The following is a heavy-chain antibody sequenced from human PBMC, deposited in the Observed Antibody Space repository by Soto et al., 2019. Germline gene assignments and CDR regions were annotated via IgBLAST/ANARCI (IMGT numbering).Heavy chain of an antibody. CDR2: ISGSGGST. J-gene: IGHJ5*02. CDR1: VITFSSYA. V-gene: IGHV3-23*01. CDR3: AKDHYGSGNNWFDP. Sequence: LRLSCAASVITFSSYAFNWVRQAPGKGLEWVSAISGSGGSTYYADSVKGRFTISRDNSKNTLYLQMNSLRAEDTVVYYCAKDHYGSGNNWFDPWGQGTLVTVSS. D-gene: IGHD3-10*01.